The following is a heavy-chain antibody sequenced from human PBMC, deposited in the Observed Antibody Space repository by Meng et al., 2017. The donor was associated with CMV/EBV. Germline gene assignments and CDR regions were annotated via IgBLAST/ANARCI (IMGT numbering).Heavy chain of an antibody. Sequence: QAQLQESGPGMVKASETLSLTCTVSGGSISSYYWSVIRQPDGKGLEWIGRIYTSGSTNYNPSLKRRVTMSVDTSKNQFSLKLSSVTAADTAVYYCARSMVVAGDWFDPWGQGTLVTVSS. CDR1: GGSISSYY. CDR2: IYTSGST. J-gene: IGHJ5*02. V-gene: IGHV4-4*07. D-gene: IGHD2-15*01. CDR3: ARSMVVAGDWFDP.